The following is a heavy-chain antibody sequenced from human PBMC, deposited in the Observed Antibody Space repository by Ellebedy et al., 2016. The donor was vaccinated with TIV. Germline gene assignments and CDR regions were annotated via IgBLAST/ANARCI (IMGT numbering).Heavy chain of an antibody. CDR2: IYYSGST. D-gene: IGHD6-19*01. CDR3: ARHFGRSGSRNFDN. V-gene: IGHV4-59*08. J-gene: IGHJ4*02. CDR1: GGSISSYY. Sequence: MPSETLSLTCTVSGGSISSYYWNWIRQPPGKGLEWIGYIYYSGSTNYNPSLKSRVTISVDTSKNQFSLRLSSVTAADTAVYYCARHFGRSGSRNFDNWGQGTLVTVSS.